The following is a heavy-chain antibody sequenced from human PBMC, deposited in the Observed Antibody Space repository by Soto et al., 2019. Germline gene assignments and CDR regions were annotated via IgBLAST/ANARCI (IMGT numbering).Heavy chain of an antibody. Sequence: QVQLVESGGGVVQPGRSLRLSCAASGFTFSSYAMHWVRQAPGKGLEWVAVISYDGSNKYYADSVKGRFTISRDNSKNTLYLQMNSLRAEDTAVYYCAREPFSPLRFYRAVWGQGTTVTVSS. CDR3: AREPFSPLRFYRAV. D-gene: IGHD3-3*01. J-gene: IGHJ6*02. CDR2: ISYDGSNK. CDR1: GFTFSSYA. V-gene: IGHV3-30-3*01.